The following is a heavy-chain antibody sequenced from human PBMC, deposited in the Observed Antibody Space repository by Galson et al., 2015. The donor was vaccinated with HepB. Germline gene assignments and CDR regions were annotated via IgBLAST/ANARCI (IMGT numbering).Heavy chain of an antibody. CDR2: INPSGGST. J-gene: IGHJ2*01. D-gene: IGHD4-23*01. CDR3: ARYGGNSDWYFDL. CDR1: GYTFTSYY. V-gene: IGHV1-46*01. Sequence: SVKVSCKASGYTFTSYYMHWVRQAPGQGLEWMGIINPSGGSTSYAQKFQGRVTITADKSTSTAYMELSSLRSEDTAVYYCARYGGNSDWYFDLWGRGTLVTVSS.